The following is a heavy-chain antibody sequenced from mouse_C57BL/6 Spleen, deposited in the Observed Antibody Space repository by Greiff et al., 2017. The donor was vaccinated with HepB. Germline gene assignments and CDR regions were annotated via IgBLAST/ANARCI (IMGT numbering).Heavy chain of an antibody. CDR1: GYTFTSYW. CDR3: ARDPDYYGSSYVNYFDY. CDR2: IHPNSGST. V-gene: IGHV1-64*01. J-gene: IGHJ2*01. Sequence: QVQLQQPGAELVKPGASVKLSCKTSGYTFTSYWMHWVKQRPGQGLEWIGMIHPNSGSTNYNEKFKSTATLTVDKSSRTAYMQRSSLTSEDSAVYYGARDPDYYGSSYVNYFDYWGQGTTLTVSS. D-gene: IGHD1-1*01.